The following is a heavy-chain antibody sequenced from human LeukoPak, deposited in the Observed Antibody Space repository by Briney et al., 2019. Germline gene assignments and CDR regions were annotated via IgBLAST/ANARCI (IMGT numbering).Heavy chain of an antibody. CDR1: GYSISSGYY. D-gene: IGHD2-15*01. V-gene: IGHV4-38-2*02. J-gene: IGHJ4*02. Sequence: SETLSLTCAVSGYSISSGYYWGWIRQPPGKGLEWIGSIYHSGSTYYNPSLKSRVTISVDTSKNQFSLKLSSETAADTAVYYCARDIVVVVAASYFDYWGQGTLVTVSS. CDR3: ARDIVVVVAASYFDY. CDR2: IYHSGST.